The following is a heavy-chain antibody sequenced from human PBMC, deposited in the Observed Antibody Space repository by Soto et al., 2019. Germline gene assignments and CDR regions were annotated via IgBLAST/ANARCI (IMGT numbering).Heavy chain of an antibody. CDR2: ISYDGSNK. D-gene: IGHD4-17*01. J-gene: IGHJ4*02. CDR1: GFTFISYG. V-gene: IGHV3-30*18. CDR3: AKGRRTVTTIDY. Sequence: WGSLSLSCAASGFTFISYGMHWVRQAPGKGLEWVAVISYDGSNKYYADSVKGRFTISRDNSKNTLYLQMNSLRAEDTAVYYCAKGRRTVTTIDYWGQGTLVTVSS.